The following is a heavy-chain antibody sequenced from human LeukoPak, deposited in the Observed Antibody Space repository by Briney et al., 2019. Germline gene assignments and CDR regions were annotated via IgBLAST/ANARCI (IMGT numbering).Heavy chain of an antibody. V-gene: IGHV4-59*01. CDR2: IYYSGST. Sequence: SETLSLTCTVSGGSISSYYWSWIRQPPGKGLEWIGYIYYSGSTNYNPSLKSRVTISVDTSKNQFSLKLSSVTAADTAVYYCARGDYYYYYYMDVWGKGTTVTVSS. CDR3: ARGDYYYYYYMDV. J-gene: IGHJ6*03. CDR1: GGSISSYY.